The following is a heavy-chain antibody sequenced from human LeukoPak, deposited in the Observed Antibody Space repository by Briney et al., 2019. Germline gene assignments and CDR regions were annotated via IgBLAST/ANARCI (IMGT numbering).Heavy chain of an antibody. J-gene: IGHJ3*02. V-gene: IGHV4-4*07. CDR1: GGSISSYY. CDR2: IYTSGST. D-gene: IGHD3-22*01. Sequence: SETLSLTCTVSGGSISSYYWSWIGQPAGKGLEWIGRIYTSGSTNYNPSLKSRVTMSVDTSKNQFSLKLSSVTAADTAVYYCARDYDSSGYAEGIPLKAFDIWGQGTMVTVSS. CDR3: ARDYDSSGYAEGIPLKAFDI.